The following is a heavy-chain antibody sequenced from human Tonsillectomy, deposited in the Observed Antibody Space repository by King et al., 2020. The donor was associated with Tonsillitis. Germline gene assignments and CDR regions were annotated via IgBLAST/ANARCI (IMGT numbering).Heavy chain of an antibody. J-gene: IGHJ5*02. CDR3: ARSREYSSKRWFDP. V-gene: IGHV4-34*01. CDR2: INHSGST. CDR1: GGSFSGYY. D-gene: IGHD6-6*01. Sequence: VQLQQWGAGLLKPSETLSLTCAVYGGSFSGYYWSWIRQPPGKGLEWIGEINHSGSTNYNPSLKSRVTISVDTSKNQFSLKLSSVTAADTAVYYCARSREYSSKRWFDPWGQGTLVTVSS.